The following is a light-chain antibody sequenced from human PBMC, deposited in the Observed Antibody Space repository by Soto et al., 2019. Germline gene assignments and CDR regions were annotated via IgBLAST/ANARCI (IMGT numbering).Light chain of an antibody. CDR2: GAS. CDR3: QQYNNWPKT. Sequence: EVVMTQSPSTLSVSPGERVTLSCRTSHRVYTHLACYQQKPGQAPRLLIYGASTMATGIPARFSGSGFGTEFTLTISSLQSEDVAVYYCQQYNNWPKTFGQGTKVDIK. V-gene: IGKV3-15*01. CDR1: HRVYTH. J-gene: IGKJ1*01.